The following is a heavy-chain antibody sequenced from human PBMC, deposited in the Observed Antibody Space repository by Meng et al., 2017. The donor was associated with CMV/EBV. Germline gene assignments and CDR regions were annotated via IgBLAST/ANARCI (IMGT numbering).Heavy chain of an antibody. CDR2: IYSGGSST. J-gene: IGHJ6*02. CDR3: ARVRTVTTPYYYYYYGMDV. V-gene: IGHV3-23*03. CDR1: GFTFSSYA. D-gene: IGHD4-17*01. Sequence: GESLKISCEASGFTFSSYAMSWVRQAPGKGLEWVSVIYSGGSSTYYADSVKGRFTISRDNSKNTLYLQMNSLRAEDTAVYYCARVRTVTTPYYYYYYGMDVWGQGTTVTVSS.